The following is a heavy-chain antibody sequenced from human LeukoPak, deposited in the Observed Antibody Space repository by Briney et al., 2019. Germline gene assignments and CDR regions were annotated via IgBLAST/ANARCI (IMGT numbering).Heavy chain of an antibody. CDR2: IYYSGST. CDR3: ARSNYYASEGKFDP. J-gene: IGHJ5*02. Sequence: SETLSLTCTVSGGSISSGGYYWSWIHQHPGKSLEWIGYIYYSGSTSYNPSLRSRVTISVTSKNQFSLKMTSVTAADTAVYYCARSNYYASEGKFDPWGQGTLVTVSS. D-gene: IGHD3-10*01. CDR1: GGSISSGGYY. V-gene: IGHV4-31*03.